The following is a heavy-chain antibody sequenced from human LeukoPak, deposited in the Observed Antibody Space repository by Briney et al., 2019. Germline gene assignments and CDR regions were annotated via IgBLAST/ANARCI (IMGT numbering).Heavy chain of an antibody. CDR3: ARGALSSTWDDPDGDLDY. J-gene: IGHJ4*02. CDR1: GFTFSNYA. D-gene: IGHD1-1*01. V-gene: IGHV3-7*01. CDR2: INQAGSEN. Sequence: GGSLRLSCAASGFTFSNYAMSWVRQAPGKGLEWVANINQAGSENYYADSVKGRFTISRDSAKSSLFLQLNSLRADDTAVYYCARGALSSTWDDPDGDLDYWGRGTLVTVSS.